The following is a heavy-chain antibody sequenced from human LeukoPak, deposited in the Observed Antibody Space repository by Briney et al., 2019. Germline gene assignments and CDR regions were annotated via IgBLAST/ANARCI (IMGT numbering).Heavy chain of an antibody. Sequence: GGSLRLSCVVSGFTFSSYAMSWVRQAPGKGLEWVSGISADGGGTFYADSGKGRFTISRDNSKNFLYLQMNSLRTEDTAFYYCAKDRSRSYSSFDSWGQGTLVSVSS. CDR3: AKDRSRSYSSFDS. CDR1: GFTFSSYA. D-gene: IGHD6-19*01. J-gene: IGHJ4*02. V-gene: IGHV3-23*01. CDR2: ISADGGGT.